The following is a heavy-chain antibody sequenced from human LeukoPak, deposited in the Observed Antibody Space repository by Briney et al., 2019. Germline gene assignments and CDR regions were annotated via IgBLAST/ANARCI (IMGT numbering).Heavy chain of an antibody. CDR2: ISSSSSYI. J-gene: IGHJ4*02. D-gene: IGHD3-22*01. CDR1: GFTFSSYS. CDR3: SREPYYYDSSGYC. Sequence: GGSLRLSCAASGFTFSSYSMNWVRQAPGKGLEWVSSISSSSSYIYYVDSVKGRFTITRDNAKNSLYRQMNSLRAEDKAVYYCSREPYYYDSSGYCWGQGTLVTVSS. V-gene: IGHV3-21*01.